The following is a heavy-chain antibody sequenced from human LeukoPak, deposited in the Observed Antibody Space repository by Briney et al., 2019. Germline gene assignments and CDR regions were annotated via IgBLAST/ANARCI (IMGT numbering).Heavy chain of an antibody. V-gene: IGHV4-30-2*01. J-gene: IGHJ4*02. CDR2: IYHSGST. CDR3: ARSVYYGSGSYYPNYFDY. CDR1: GGSISSGGYS. D-gene: IGHD3-10*01. Sequence: SETLSLTCAVSGGSISSGGYSWSWIRQPPGRGLEWIGYIYHSGSTYYNPSLKSRVTISVDRSKNQFSLKLSSVTAADTAVYYCARSVYYGSGSYYPNYFDYWGQGTLGTVSS.